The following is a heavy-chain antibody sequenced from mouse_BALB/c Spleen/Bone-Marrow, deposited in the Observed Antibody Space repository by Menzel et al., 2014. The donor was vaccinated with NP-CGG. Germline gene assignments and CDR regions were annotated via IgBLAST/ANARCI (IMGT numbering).Heavy chain of an antibody. J-gene: IGHJ3*01. D-gene: IGHD3-1*01. CDR3: ARREFGPGWFTY. CDR2: IDPSDSYT. CDR1: LYTFTSYW. V-gene: IGHV1-69*02. Sequence: QVQLQQSAAEFVKPGASVKLSCKASLYTFTSYWMHWVKHRPGQGLEWIGEIDPSDSYTNYNQKFKGKATLTVDKSSSTAYMQLSSLTSEDSAVYYCARREFGPGWFTYWGQGTLVTVSA.